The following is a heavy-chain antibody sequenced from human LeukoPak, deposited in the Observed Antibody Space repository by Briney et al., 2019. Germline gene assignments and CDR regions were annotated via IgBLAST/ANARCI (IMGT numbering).Heavy chain of an antibody. V-gene: IGHV3-20*04. CDR1: GFTFDDYG. Sequence: PGGSLRLSCAASGFTFDDYGMSWVRQGPGKGLEWVSAINGNGGSTVYADSVKGRFTISRDNAKNSLYLQMNSLRAEDTAVYYCARRATTERGHSYGLDYWGQGTLVTVSS. D-gene: IGHD5-18*01. CDR2: INGNGGST. CDR3: ARRATTERGHSYGLDY. J-gene: IGHJ4*01.